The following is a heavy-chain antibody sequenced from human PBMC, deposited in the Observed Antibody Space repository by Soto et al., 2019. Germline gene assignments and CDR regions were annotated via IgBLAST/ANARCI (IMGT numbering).Heavy chain of an antibody. D-gene: IGHD3-10*01. CDR2: ISYDGSNK. J-gene: IGHJ4*02. CDR1: GFTFSSYG. V-gene: IGHV3-30*18. Sequence: GGSLRLSCAASGFTFSSYGMHWVRQAPGKGLEWVAVISYDGSNKYYADSVKGRFTISRDNSKNTLYLQMNSLRAEDTAVYYCAKSGLLLWFGEFYFDYWGQGTLVTVSS. CDR3: AKSGLLLWFGEFYFDY.